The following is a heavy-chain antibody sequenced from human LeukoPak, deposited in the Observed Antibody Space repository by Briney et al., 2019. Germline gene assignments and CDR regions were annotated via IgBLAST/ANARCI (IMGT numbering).Heavy chain of an antibody. CDR2: IDHSGST. J-gene: IGHJ4*02. V-gene: IGHV4-34*01. CDR1: GGSFSDYY. Sequence: SETLSLTCAVYGGSFSDYYWSWIRQRPGKGLEWIGEIDHSGSTDYNPSLKSRVTMSVDTSKNQFSLRLSSVTAADTALYFCARIGSHCYTASCYGDYWGQGALVTVSS. CDR3: ARIGSHCYTASCYGDY. D-gene: IGHD2-2*01.